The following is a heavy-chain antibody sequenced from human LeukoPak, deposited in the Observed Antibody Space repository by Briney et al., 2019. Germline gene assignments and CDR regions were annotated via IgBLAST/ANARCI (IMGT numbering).Heavy chain of an antibody. D-gene: IGHD3-16*01. CDR1: GFTFSSYA. CDR3: AKVGQYDYVWGSYDY. Sequence: GGSLRHSCAASGFTFSSYAMSWVRQAPGKGLXXXXXISGSGGSTYYADSVKGRLTISRDNSKNTLYLQMNSLRAEDTAVYYCAKVGQYDYVWGSYDYWGQGTLVTVSS. J-gene: IGHJ4*02. V-gene: IGHV3-23*01. CDR2: ISGSGGST.